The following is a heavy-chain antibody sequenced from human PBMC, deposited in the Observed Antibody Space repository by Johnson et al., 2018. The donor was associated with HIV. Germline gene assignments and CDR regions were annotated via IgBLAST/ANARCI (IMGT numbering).Heavy chain of an antibody. V-gene: IGHV3-30*02. CDR1: GFTFSSYG. CDR2: IRYDGSNK. D-gene: IGHD3-3*02. J-gene: IGHJ3*02. Sequence: QVQLVESGGGVVQPGGSLRLSCAASGFTFSSYGMHWVRQAPGKGLEWVAFIRYDGSNKYYADSVKGRFTISRDNSKNTLYLQMNSLRAEDTAVYYCARVQILADDVFNIWGQGTMVTVSS. CDR3: ARVQILADDVFNI.